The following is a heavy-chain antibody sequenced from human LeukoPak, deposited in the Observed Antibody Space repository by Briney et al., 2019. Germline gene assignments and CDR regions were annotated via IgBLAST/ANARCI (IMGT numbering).Heavy chain of an antibody. CDR3: ARGSTKRYSGRPYYYYMDV. D-gene: IGHD5-12*01. V-gene: IGHV4-61*02. Sequence: SETLSLTCTVSGGSISSGSYYWSWIRQPAGKGLEWIGRIYTSGSTNYNPSLKSRVTISVDTSKNQFYMKLSSVTAADTAVYYCARGSTKRYSGRPYYYYMDVWGKGTTVTVSS. J-gene: IGHJ6*03. CDR1: GGSISSGSYY. CDR2: IYTSGST.